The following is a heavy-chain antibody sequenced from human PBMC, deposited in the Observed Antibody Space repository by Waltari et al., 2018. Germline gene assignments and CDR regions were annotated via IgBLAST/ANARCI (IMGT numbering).Heavy chain of an antibody. V-gene: IGHV3-21*01. D-gene: IGHD3-3*01. CDR1: GFTFSSYS. Sequence: EVQLVESGGGLVKPGGSLRLSCAASGFTFSSYSMNWVRKAPGKGLEWVSSISSSSSYIYYADSVKGRFTISRDNAKNSLYLQMNSLRAEDTAVYYCARDITPPMSNYYYGMDVWGQGTTVTVSS. J-gene: IGHJ6*02. CDR3: ARDITPPMSNYYYGMDV. CDR2: ISSSSSYI.